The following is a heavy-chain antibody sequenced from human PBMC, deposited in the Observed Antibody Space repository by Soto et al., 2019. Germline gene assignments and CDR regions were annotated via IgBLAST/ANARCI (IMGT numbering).Heavy chain of an antibody. CDR3: ATDRGAATTFDI. D-gene: IGHD3-10*01. J-gene: IGHJ3*02. V-gene: IGHV3-66*01. CDR1: GFTGSSNH. Sequence: PGGPLRLSCAVSGFTGSSNHMSWVRQAPGKGLEWVSVIYSGGTRYYADSVKGRFTISRDNSKNTLYLQINSLGAEDTAVYYCATDRGAATTFDIWGQGTMVTVSS. CDR2: IYSGGTR.